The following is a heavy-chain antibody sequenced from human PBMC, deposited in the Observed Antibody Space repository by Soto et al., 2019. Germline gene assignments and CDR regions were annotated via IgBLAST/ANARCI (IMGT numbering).Heavy chain of an antibody. CDR1: GYTFTGYY. CDR3: ARESDSGSSGDDAFGI. D-gene: IGHD1-26*01. V-gene: IGHV1-2*04. CDR2: INPNSGGT. J-gene: IGHJ3*02. Sequence: ASVKVSCKASGYTFTGYYMHWVRQAPGQGLECMGWINPNSGGTNYAQKFQGWVTMTRDTSISTAYMELSRLRSDDTAVYYCARESDSGSSGDDAFGIWGQGTMVTVSS.